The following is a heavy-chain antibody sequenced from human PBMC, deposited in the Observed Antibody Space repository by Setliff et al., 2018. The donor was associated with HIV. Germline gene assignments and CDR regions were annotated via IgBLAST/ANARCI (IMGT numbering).Heavy chain of an antibody. D-gene: IGHD3-3*01. CDR3: AKDRLEWLAPDGFDI. Sequence: HLGGSLRLSCAASGFTFTTYGMHWVRQAPGKGLEWVAIIWYDGSNKHYADSVKGRFTISRDDSKNTVYLQMNNLRAEDTAVYYCAKDRLEWLAPDGFDIWGLGTMVTVSS. CDR2: IWYDGSNK. V-gene: IGHV3-33*06. J-gene: IGHJ3*02. CDR1: GFTFTTYG.